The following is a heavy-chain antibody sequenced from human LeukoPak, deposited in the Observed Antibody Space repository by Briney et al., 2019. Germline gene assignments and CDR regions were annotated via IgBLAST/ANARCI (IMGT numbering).Heavy chain of an antibody. V-gene: IGHV3-48*02. D-gene: IGHD2-2*03. CDR2: ISSSGSAK. CDR1: GFTLSNYG. J-gene: IGHJ4*02. Sequence: GGSLRLSCAASGFTLSNYGLNWVRQAPGKGLEWVSHISSSGSAKYYADSVKGRFTISRDNAKNSLYLQMNSLRDEDTAVFYCASGSGHWGQGTLVTVSS. CDR3: ASGSGH.